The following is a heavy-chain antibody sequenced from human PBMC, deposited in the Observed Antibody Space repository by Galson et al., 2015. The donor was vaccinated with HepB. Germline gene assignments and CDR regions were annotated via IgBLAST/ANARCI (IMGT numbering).Heavy chain of an antibody. V-gene: IGHV1-69*13. CDR1: GGTFSSYA. D-gene: IGHD4-11*01. CDR3: ARPLENDYSNYYYYGMDV. J-gene: IGHJ6*02. CDR2: IIPIFGTA. Sequence: SVKVSCKASGGTFSSYAISWVRQAPGQGLEWMGGIIPIFGTANYAQKFQGRVTITADESTSTAYMELSSLRSEDTAVYYCARPLENDYSNYYYYGMDVWGQGTTVTVSS.